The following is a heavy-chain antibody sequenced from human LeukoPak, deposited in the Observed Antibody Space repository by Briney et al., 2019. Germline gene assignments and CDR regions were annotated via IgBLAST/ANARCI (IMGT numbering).Heavy chain of an antibody. CDR2: IDNRGST. D-gene: IGHD3-10*01. V-gene: IGHV4-34*01. CDR3: ARDSHSGFE. J-gene: IGHJ4*02. Sequence: SETLSLTCGVSGVSFNFYFWHWIRQAPGKGLEWIGEIDNRGSTQHNPSLRSRVTISIDTSKNHFSLKLTSVTAADTAVYFCARDSHSGFEWGQGALVTVSS. CDR1: GVSFNFYF.